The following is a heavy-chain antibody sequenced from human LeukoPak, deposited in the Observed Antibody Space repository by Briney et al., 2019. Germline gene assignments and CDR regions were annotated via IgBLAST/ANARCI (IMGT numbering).Heavy chain of an antibody. J-gene: IGHJ6*03. Sequence: SETLSLTCTVSGGSISSSSYYWGWIRQPPGKGLEWIGSIYYSGSTYYNPSLKSRVTISVDTSKNRFSLKLSSVTAADTAVYYCARLVVAATRYYYYYMDVWGKGTTVTISS. CDR1: GGSISSSSYY. V-gene: IGHV4-39*01. CDR2: IYYSGST. CDR3: ARLVVAATRYYYYYMDV. D-gene: IGHD2-15*01.